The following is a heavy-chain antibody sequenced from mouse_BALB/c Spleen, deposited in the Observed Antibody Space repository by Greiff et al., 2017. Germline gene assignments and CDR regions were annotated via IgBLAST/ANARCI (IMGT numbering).Heavy chain of an antibody. D-gene: IGHD2-10*02. CDR3: NARAPSFYYIDY. CDR1: GFNIKDYY. CDR2: IDPENGNT. Sequence: QLQQSGAELVRPGALVKLSCKASGFNIKDYYMHWVKQRPEQGLEWIGWIDPENGNTIYDPKFQGKATMTADTSSNTAYLQLSSLTSEDTAVYYCNARAPSFYYIDYWGQGTTLTVSS. V-gene: IGHV14-1*02. J-gene: IGHJ2*01.